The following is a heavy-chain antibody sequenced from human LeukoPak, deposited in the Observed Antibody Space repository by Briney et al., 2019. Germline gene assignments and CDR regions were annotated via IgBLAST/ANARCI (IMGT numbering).Heavy chain of an antibody. Sequence: GGSLRLSCSASGFTFSSYAMSWVRQAPGKGLEWVSTINGGGVNTHYADSVGGRFTISRDNSKNTLFLQMNSLRDGDTAVYYCAKDLYSNYGPADYWGQGNLVTVSS. CDR2: INGGGVNT. CDR1: GFTFSSYA. V-gene: IGHV3-23*01. CDR3: AKDLYSNYGPADY. J-gene: IGHJ4*02. D-gene: IGHD4-11*01.